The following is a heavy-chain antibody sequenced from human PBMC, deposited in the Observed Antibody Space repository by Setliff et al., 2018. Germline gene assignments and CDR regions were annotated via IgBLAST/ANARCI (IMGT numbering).Heavy chain of an antibody. Sequence: GGSLRLSCATSGFTVSSSDMSWVRQAPGKGLEWISVLSGDGNAYYADSVKGRFTISGDTSKNALYLQMNSLRAEDTAVYYCRLWFGELSGDYWGPGTLVTVS. CDR2: LSGDGNA. D-gene: IGHD3-10*01. CDR1: GFTVSSSD. CDR3: RLWFGELSGDY. V-gene: IGHV3-53*01. J-gene: IGHJ4*02.